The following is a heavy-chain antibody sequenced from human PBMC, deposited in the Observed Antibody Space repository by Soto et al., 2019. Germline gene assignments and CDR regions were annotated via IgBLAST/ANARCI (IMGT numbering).Heavy chain of an antibody. CDR3: ARDLRIAVAGRPFDY. D-gene: IGHD6-19*01. CDR2: ISAYNGNT. Sequence: GASVKVSCKASGYTFTSYGISWVRQAPGQGLEWMGWISAYNGNTNYAQKLQGRVTMTTDTSTSTAYMELRSLRSDDTAVYYCARDLRIAVAGRPFDYWGQGTLVTVSS. J-gene: IGHJ4*02. CDR1: GYTFTSYG. V-gene: IGHV1-18*01.